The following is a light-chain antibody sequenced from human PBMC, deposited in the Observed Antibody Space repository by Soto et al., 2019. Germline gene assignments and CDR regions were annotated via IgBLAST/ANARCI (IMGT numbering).Light chain of an antibody. J-gene: IGKJ1*01. Sequence: AIQMTQSPSSLSASVGDTVTITCRASQGIRNDLGWYQQKPGKAPNLLIYAASSLQSGVPSRFSGSGSGTDFTLTISSLQPEDFATYYCLLDFRYFWAFGQGTKVDIK. CDR3: LLDFRYFWA. CDR1: QGIRND. V-gene: IGKV1-6*01. CDR2: AAS.